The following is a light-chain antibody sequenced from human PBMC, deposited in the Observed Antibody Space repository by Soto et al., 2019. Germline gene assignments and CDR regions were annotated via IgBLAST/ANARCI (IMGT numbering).Light chain of an antibody. CDR1: SSDFGGDNY. CDR3: RSYTSSSTQV. CDR2: EVS. Sequence: QSALTQPASVSGSPGQRITISCTGTSSDFGGDNYVSWYQQHPGKAPKLMIYEVSNRPSGVSNRFSGSKSGNTASLAISGLQAEDEADYYCRSYTSSSTQVFGGGTKLTVL. V-gene: IGLV2-14*01. J-gene: IGLJ2*01.